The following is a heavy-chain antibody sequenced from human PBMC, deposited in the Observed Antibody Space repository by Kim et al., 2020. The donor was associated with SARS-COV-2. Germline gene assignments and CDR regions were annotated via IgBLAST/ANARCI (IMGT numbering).Heavy chain of an antibody. CDR3: AKDISAWPSIAAAGRWGYFDY. D-gene: IGHD6-13*01. J-gene: IGHJ4*02. CDR2: ISWNSGSI. Sequence: GGSLRLSCAASGFTFDDYAMHWVRQAPGKGLEWVSGISWNSGSIGYADSVKGRFTISRDNAKNSLYLQMNSLRAEDTALYYCAKDISAWPSIAAAGRWGYFDYWGQGTLVTVSS. V-gene: IGHV3-9*01. CDR1: GFTFDDYA.